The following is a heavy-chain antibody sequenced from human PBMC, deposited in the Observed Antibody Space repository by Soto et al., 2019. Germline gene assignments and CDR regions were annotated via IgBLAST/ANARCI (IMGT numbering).Heavy chain of an antibody. CDR3: AAGYTTGPDAFDI. Sequence: HGESLKISCKGSGYNFANYWIGWVRQMPGKGLEWMGMIFPGDSDTKNSPSLQGQITMSVDKSDSSAYLQWRSLKASDTAMYYCAAGYTTGPDAFDIWGQGTMVTVS. D-gene: IGHD6-13*01. CDR2: IFPGDSDT. CDR1: GYNFANYW. V-gene: IGHV5-51*01. J-gene: IGHJ3*02.